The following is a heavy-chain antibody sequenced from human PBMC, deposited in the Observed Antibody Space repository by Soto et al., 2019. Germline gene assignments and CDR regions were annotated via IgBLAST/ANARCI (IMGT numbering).Heavy chain of an antibody. V-gene: IGHV3-33*01. D-gene: IGHD2-21*01. J-gene: IGHJ4*02. CDR1: GFTFSSYG. CDR2: IWYDGSNK. CDR3: ARALLIGSLDY. Sequence: GGSLRLSCAASGFTFSSYGMHWVRQAPGKGLEWVAVIWYDGSNKYYADSVKGRFTISRDNSKNTLYLQMNSLGAEDTAVYYCARALLIGSLDYWGQGTLVTVSS.